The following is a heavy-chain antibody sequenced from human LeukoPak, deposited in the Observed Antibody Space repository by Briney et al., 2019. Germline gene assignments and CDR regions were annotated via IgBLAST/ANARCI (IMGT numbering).Heavy chain of an antibody. CDR1: GFTFSSYS. CDR3: AKAGYSSSWPLDY. J-gene: IGHJ4*02. Sequence: GGSLRLSCAASGFTFSSYSMNWVRQAPGKGLEWVSSISSSNYIYYADSVKGRFTISRDNAKNSLYLQMNSLRAEDTAVYYCAKAGYSSSWPLDYWGQGTQVTVSS. D-gene: IGHD6-13*01. CDR2: ISSSNYI. V-gene: IGHV3-21*04.